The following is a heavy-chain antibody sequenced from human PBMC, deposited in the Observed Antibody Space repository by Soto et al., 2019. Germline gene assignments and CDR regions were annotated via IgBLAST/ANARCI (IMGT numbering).Heavy chain of an antibody. CDR1: GGSISSGDYY. D-gene: IGHD3-22*01. Sequence: SETLSLTCTVSGGSISSGDYYWSWIRQPPGKGLEWIGYIYYSGSTYYNPSLKSRVTISVDTSKNQFSLKLSSVTAADTAVYYCARTGDSSGYYYDYWGQGTQVTVSS. CDR3: ARTGDSSGYYYDY. J-gene: IGHJ4*02. V-gene: IGHV4-30-4*01. CDR2: IYYSGST.